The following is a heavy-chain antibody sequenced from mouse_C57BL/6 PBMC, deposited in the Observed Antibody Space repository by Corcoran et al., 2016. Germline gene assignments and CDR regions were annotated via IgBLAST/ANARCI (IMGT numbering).Heavy chain of an antibody. D-gene: IGHD1-1*01. CDR3: ARDYYGSSPFAY. J-gene: IGHJ3*01. CDR2: INPNNGGT. V-gene: IGHV1-26*01. Sequence: EVQLQQSGPELVKPGASVKISCKASGYTFTDYYMNWVKQSHGNSLEWIGDINPNNGGTSYNQKFKGKATLTVDKSSSTAYMELRSLTSEDSAVYYCARDYYGSSPFAYWGQGTLVTVSA. CDR1: GYTFTDYY.